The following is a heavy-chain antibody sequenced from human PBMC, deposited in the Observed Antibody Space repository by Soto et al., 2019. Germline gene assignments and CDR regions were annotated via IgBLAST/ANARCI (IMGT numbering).Heavy chain of an antibody. CDR3: ARRARGANFDF. J-gene: IGHJ4*02. CDR1: GAFITSNSYY. V-gene: IGHV4-39*01. D-gene: IGHD3-16*01. CDR2: IYFSGTT. Sequence: ETLSLTCTVSGAFITSNSYYWGWIRQSPGKGLEWIGNIYFSGTTYYNPSLESRVTISVDTSKRQFSLRLSSVTVADTAVYYCARRARGANFDFWGQGTLVTVSS.